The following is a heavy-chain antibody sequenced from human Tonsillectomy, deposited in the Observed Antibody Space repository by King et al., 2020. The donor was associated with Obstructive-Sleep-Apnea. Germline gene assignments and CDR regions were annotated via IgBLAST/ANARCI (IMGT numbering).Heavy chain of an antibody. J-gene: IGHJ4*02. CDR3: ARINGGVLNGFDF. D-gene: IGHD4/OR15-4a*01. CDR2: IDWDDDE. Sequence: TLKESGPALVKPTQTLTLTCNFSGFSLSTSGMCVNWIRQPPGKALEWLARIDWDDDEYYSTSLRSRLTISKDTSKNQVVLTMTKMGPVDTGTYYCARINGGVLNGFDFWGQGTLVTVSS. CDR1: GFSLSTSGMC. V-gene: IGHV2-70*11.